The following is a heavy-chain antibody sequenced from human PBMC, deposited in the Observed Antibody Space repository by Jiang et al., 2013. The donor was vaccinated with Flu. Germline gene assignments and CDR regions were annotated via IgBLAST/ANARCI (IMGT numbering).Heavy chain of an antibody. Sequence: GVVQPGRSLRLSCVASGFDFMTYGMHWVRQAPGKGLEWVALITYDETNKYYADSVKGRFTISRDNSNNLLFLQMNSLRADDTAVYYCARFMTPRHRIPRAFDQWGQGTLVTVSS. CDR1: GFDFMTYG. V-gene: IGHV3-33*05. D-gene: IGHD3-16*01. J-gene: IGHJ4*02. CDR2: ITYDETNK. CDR3: ARFMTPRHRIPRAFDQ.